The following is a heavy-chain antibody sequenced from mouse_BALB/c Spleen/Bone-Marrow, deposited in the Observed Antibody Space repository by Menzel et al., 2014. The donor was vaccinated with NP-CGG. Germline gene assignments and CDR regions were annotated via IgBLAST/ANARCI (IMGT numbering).Heavy chain of an antibody. CDR2: ISTFSGNT. CDR1: GYTFTDYA. V-gene: IGHV1S137*01. D-gene: IGHD2-14*01. CDR3: AKRDYRYGETMDY. J-gene: IGHJ4*01. Sequence: VQLQESGPELVRPGVSAKISCKGSGYTFTDYAMHWVKRSHAKSLEWIGLISTFSGNTNYNQKFKGKASMTVDKSSNTAYMEHARLTSEDSTIYYCAKRDYRYGETMDYWGQGTSVTVSS.